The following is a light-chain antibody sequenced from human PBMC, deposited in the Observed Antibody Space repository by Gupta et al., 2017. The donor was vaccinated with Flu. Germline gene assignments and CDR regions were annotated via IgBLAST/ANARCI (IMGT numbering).Light chain of an antibody. CDR2: DAS. Sequence: EIVLTHSPAPLSLSPGERATLSCRASQSVSSYLAWYQQKPGQAPRLLIYDASNRAPGISASFSGSGSGTDFALTISSLEPEDFAVYYCQQRSNWPPMYTFGQGTKLEIK. J-gene: IGKJ2*01. CDR1: QSVSSY. CDR3: QQRSNWPPMYT. V-gene: IGKV3-11*01.